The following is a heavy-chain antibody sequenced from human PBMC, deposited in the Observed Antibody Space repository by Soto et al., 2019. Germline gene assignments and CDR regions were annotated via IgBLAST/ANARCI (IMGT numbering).Heavy chain of an antibody. J-gene: IGHJ5*02. D-gene: IGHD6-6*01. V-gene: IGHV4-59*01. CDR1: GGSISSYY. Sequence: SETLSLTCTVSGGSISSYYWSWIRQPPGKGLEWIGYIYYSGSTNYNPSLKSRVTISVDTSKNQFSLKLSSVTAADTAVYYCAREGSSPPYSNSGGEYNWFDPWGQGTLVTVSS. CDR2: IYYSGST. CDR3: AREGSSPPYSNSGGEYNWFDP.